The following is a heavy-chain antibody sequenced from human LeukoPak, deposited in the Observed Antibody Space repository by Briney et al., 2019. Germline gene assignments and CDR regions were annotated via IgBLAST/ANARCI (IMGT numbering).Heavy chain of an antibody. D-gene: IGHD3-10*01. V-gene: IGHV4-30-4*08. J-gene: IGHJ6*02. CDR3: ARDHIILLWFGELLSYGMDV. CDR2: IYYSGST. Sequence: PSQTLSLTCTVSGGSISSGGHYWSWIRQHPGKGLEWIGYIYYSGSTYCNPSLKSRVTISVDTSKNQFSLKLSSVTAADTAVYYCARDHIILLWFGELLSYGMDVWGQGTTVTVTS. CDR1: GGSISSGGHY.